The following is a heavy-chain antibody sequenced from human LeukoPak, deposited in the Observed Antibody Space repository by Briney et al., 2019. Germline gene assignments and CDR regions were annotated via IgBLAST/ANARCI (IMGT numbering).Heavy chain of an antibody. Sequence: ASVKVSCKASGGTFSSYAISWVRQAPGQGLEWMGRIIPIFGTASYAQKFQGRVTITTDESTSTAYMELSSLRSEDTAVYYCARDALIDYYDSSGPHDYWGQGTLVTVSS. J-gene: IGHJ4*02. CDR2: IIPIFGTA. CDR3: ARDALIDYYDSSGPHDY. V-gene: IGHV1-69*05. D-gene: IGHD3-22*01. CDR1: GGTFSSYA.